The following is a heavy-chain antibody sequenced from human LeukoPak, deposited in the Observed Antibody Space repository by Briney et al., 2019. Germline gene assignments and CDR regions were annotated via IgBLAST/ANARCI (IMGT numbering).Heavy chain of an antibody. V-gene: IGHV5-51*01. J-gene: IGHJ4*02. CDR1: GYSFTSYW. CDR3: ACATPYYYGSGSYYADY. D-gene: IGHD3-10*01. Sequence: GESLKISCKGSGYSFTSYWIGWVRQMPGKGLEWMGIIFPGDSDTRYNPSFQGQVTISADKSISTAYLQWSSLKASDTAMYYCACATPYYYGSGSYYADYWGQGTLVAVSS. CDR2: IFPGDSDT.